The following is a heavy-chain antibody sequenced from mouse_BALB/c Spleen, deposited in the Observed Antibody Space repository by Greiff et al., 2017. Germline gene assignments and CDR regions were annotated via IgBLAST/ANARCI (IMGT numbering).Heavy chain of an antibody. CDR2: IWAGGST. Sequence: VMLVESGPGLVAPSQSLSITCTVSGFSLTSYGVHWVRQPPGKGLEWLGVIWAGGSTNYNSALMSRLSISKDNSKSQVFLKMNSLQTDDTAMYYCARGCYGYEGAMDYWGQGTSVTVSS. V-gene: IGHV2-9*02. J-gene: IGHJ4*01. CDR3: ARGCYGYEGAMDY. D-gene: IGHD2-2*01. CDR1: GFSLTSYG.